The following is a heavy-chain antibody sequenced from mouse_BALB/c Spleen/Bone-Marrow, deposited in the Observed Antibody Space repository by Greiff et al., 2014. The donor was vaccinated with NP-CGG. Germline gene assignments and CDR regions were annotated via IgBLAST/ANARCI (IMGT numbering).Heavy chain of an antibody. J-gene: IGHJ2*01. CDR3: ARYDGYFDY. D-gene: IGHD2-3*01. CDR2: INPGSGST. Sequence: VKLMESGAELVRPGTSVKVSCKASGYASTDYLMEWLKQRPGQGLEWIGVINPGSGSTNYNEKFKDKATLTADKSSSTAYMQLSSLTSDDSAVYFCARYDGYFDYWGQGTILTVSS. CDR1: GYASTDYL. V-gene: IGHV1-54*01.